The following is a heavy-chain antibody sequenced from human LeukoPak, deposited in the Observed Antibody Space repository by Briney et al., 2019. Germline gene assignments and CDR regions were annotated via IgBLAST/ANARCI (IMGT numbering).Heavy chain of an antibody. Sequence: GGSLRLSCAAAGFTFSSDAMSWVRQAPGKGLEWVSAINGSGGSTYYTDSVKGRFTISRDNSKNTQYLQMNSLRAEDTAVYYCANASGYSYGGRFDFWRRGTLVTVSS. D-gene: IGHD5-18*01. CDR2: INGSGGST. J-gene: IGHJ4*02. V-gene: IGHV3-23*01. CDR1: GFTFSSDA. CDR3: ANASGYSYGGRFDF.